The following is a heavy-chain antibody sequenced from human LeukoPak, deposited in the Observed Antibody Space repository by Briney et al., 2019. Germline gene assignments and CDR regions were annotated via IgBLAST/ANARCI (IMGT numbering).Heavy chain of an antibody. V-gene: IGHV4-39*02. Sequence: SETLSLTCTVSGGSISSSSYYWGWIRQPPGKGLEWIGSIYYSGSTYYNPSLKSRVTISVDTSKNQFSLKLSSVTAADTAVYYCARDYVVPAAMPPADESGFDYWGQGTLVTVSS. CDR1: GGSISSSSYY. CDR3: ARDYVVPAAMPPADESGFDY. J-gene: IGHJ4*02. CDR2: IYYSGST. D-gene: IGHD2-2*01.